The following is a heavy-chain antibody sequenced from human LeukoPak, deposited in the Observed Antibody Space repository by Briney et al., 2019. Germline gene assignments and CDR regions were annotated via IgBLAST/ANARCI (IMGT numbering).Heavy chain of an antibody. Sequence: SVKVSCKASGGTFSNYAISWVRQAPGQGLEWMGGIIPIFGTANYAQKFQGRVTITADKSTSTDYMELTSLTSDDTAVYYCARDNSVGETAWWFDPWGQGTLVTVSS. CDR3: ARDNSVGETAWWFDP. CDR1: GGTFSNYA. CDR2: IIPIFGTA. J-gene: IGHJ5*02. V-gene: IGHV1-69*06. D-gene: IGHD1-26*01.